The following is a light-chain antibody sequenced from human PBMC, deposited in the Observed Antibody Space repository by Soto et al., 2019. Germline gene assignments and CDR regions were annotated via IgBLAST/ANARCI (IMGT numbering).Light chain of an antibody. CDR1: QSISSY. CDR2: AAF. Sequence: DIQMTQSPSALSASVGDRVTITGRASQSISSYLNWYQQKPGKAPNLLIHAAFNLQSGVPSRFSGSGSGTDFTLTISSLQPEDFATYYCQQSYSFPRPFGQGTKVDIK. V-gene: IGKV1-39*01. CDR3: QQSYSFPRP. J-gene: IGKJ1*01.